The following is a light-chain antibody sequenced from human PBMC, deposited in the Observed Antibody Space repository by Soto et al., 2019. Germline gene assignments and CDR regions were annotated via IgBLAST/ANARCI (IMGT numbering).Light chain of an antibody. CDR3: HQRSNCPPIT. CDR2: DAS. Sequence: EIMLKQSPATLSLTPGERATLSCRASQSVSSYLAWYQQKPGQAPRLLIYDASNRATGIPARFSGSGSCADVSLIIISLVPADFAVYYCHQRSNCPPITFGQGTRLEIK. CDR1: QSVSSY. J-gene: IGKJ5*01. V-gene: IGKV3-11*01.